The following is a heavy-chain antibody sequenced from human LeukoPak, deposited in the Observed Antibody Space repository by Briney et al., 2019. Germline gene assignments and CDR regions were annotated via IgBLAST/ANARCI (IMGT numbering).Heavy chain of an antibody. J-gene: IGHJ5*02. CDR2: IYYTGST. CDR3: ARDWEYYYGSGGRGWFDP. CDR1: GGFISTYY. V-gene: IGHV4-59*12. Sequence: SETLSLTCTVSGGFISTYYWSWIRQPPGKGLEWIGYIYYTGSTNYNPSLKSRVTMSVDTSKNQFSLKLSSVTAADTAVYYRARDWEYYYGSGGRGWFDPWGQGTLVTVSS. D-gene: IGHD3-10*01.